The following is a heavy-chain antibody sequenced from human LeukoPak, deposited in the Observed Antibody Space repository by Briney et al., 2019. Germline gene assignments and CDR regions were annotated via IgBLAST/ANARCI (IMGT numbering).Heavy chain of an antibody. CDR3: ARAKYYGDYAPYYFDY. D-gene: IGHD4-17*01. V-gene: IGHV1-69*13. Sequence: GVSVMVSCTASRGTFSCYAISWVRQAPGQGLEWMGGIIPIFGIANYAQKFQGRVTIPADVSTSTAYMELSSVRSEDTAVYYCARAKYYGDYAPYYFDYWGQGTLVTVSS. CDR1: RGTFSCYA. J-gene: IGHJ4*02. CDR2: IIPIFGIA.